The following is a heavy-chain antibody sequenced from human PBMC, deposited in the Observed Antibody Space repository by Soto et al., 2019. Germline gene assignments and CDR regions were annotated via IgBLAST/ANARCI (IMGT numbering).Heavy chain of an antibody. J-gene: IGHJ6*02. CDR3: TRSIPVLGMDV. V-gene: IGHV3-73*01. CDR1: GFTFSGSA. D-gene: IGHD2-21*01. Sequence: PEGSLRLSCAAAGFTFSGSAVHWVRRASGKGLEWVCRIRSKANSYATAYAASVKGRFTISRDDSKNTAYLQMNSLKTEDTAVYYCTRSIPVLGMDVWRQRSRVAVSS. CDR2: IRSKANSYAT.